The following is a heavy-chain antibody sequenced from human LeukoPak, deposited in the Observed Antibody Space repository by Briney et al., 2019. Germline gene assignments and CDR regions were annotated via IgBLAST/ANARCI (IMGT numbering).Heavy chain of an antibody. D-gene: IGHD6-19*01. CDR1: GYTFTSYD. V-gene: IGHV1-8*01. CDR3: ATGPTAVAGLFDY. CDR2: MNPNSGNT. Sequence: ASVKVSCKASGYTFTSYDINWVRQATGQGLEWMGWMNPNSGNTGYAQKFQGRVTMTEDTSTDTAYMELSSLRSEDTAVYYCATGPTAVAGLFDYWGQGTLVTVSS. J-gene: IGHJ4*02.